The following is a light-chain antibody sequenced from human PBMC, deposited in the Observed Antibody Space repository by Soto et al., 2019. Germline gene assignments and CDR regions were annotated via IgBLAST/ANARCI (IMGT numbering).Light chain of an antibody. Sequence: DIQMTQSPSTLSGSVGDRVTITCRASQTISSWLAWYQQKPGKAPKLLIYKASTLKGGVPSRFRGSGSGTEFTLTISSLQPDDFTTYYCQHYNSYSEAFGQGNKVDIK. V-gene: IGKV1-5*03. CDR2: KAS. CDR1: QTISSW. CDR3: QHYNSYSEA. J-gene: IGKJ1*01.